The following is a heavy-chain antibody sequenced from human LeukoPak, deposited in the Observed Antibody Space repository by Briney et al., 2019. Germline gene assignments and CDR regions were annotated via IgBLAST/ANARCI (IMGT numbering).Heavy chain of an antibody. Sequence: PSETLSLTCTVSGGSISSSSYYWGWIRQPPGKGLEWIGSIYYSGSTYYNPSLKSRVTISVDTSKNQFSLKLSSVTAADTAVYYCARPSYGSGSYYKGSGSDYWGQGTLVTVSS. D-gene: IGHD3-10*01. CDR3: ARPSYGSGSYYKGSGSDY. J-gene: IGHJ4*02. V-gene: IGHV4-39*01. CDR1: GGSISSSSYY. CDR2: IYYSGST.